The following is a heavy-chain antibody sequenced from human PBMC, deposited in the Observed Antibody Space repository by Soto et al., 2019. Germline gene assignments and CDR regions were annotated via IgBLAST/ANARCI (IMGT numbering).Heavy chain of an antibody. D-gene: IGHD6-19*01. V-gene: IGHV3-21*01. CDR1: GFTFSSYS. Sequence: GGSLRLSCAASGFTFSSYSMNWVRQAPGKGLEWVSSISSSSSYIYYADSVKGRCTITRDNAKNSLYLQMNSLRAEDTAVYYCARDGLSVAGKTYYYYGMDVWGQGTTVTVSS. J-gene: IGHJ6*02. CDR2: ISSSSSYI. CDR3: ARDGLSVAGKTYYYYGMDV.